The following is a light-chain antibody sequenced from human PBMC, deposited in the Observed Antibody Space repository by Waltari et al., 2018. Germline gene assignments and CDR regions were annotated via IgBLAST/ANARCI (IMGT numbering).Light chain of an antibody. CDR2: AVS. CDR1: QTINKY. V-gene: IGKV1-39*01. Sequence: DIQMTQSPSSLSASVGDRVTITCRPSQTINKYLNWYQQKPGKAPKLLIAAVSSLQSGVPSRFSCSGSGTDFTLTISSLQPEDFATYYCQQSESLPLTFGGGTKVEIK. CDR3: QQSESLPLT. J-gene: IGKJ4*01.